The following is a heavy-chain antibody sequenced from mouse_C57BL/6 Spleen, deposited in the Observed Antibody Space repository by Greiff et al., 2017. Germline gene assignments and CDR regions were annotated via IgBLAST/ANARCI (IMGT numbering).Heavy chain of an antibody. CDR2: ISSGSSTI. V-gene: IGHV5-17*01. Sequence: EVKLVESGGGLVKPGGSLKLSCAASGFTFSDYGMHWVRQAPEKGLEWVAYISSGSSTIYYADTVKGRFTISRDNAKNTLILQMTRLRSEETAMYYCARKAGTVFDYWGQGTTLTVSS. D-gene: IGHD4-1*01. J-gene: IGHJ2*01. CDR1: GFTFSDYG. CDR3: ARKAGTVFDY.